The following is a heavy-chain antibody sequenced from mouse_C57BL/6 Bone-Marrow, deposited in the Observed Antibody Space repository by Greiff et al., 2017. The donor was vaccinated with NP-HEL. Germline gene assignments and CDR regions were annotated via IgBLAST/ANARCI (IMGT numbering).Heavy chain of an antibody. CDR1: GYTFTSYW. V-gene: IGHV1-59*01. D-gene: IGHD2-4*01. CDR3: ARDDYGGGYYFDY. J-gene: IGHJ2*01. CDR2: IDPSDSYT. Sequence: VQLQQPGAELVRPGTSVKLSCKASGYTFTSYWMHWVKQRPGQGLEWIGVIDPSDSYTNYNQKFKGKATLTVDTSSSTAYMQLSSLTSEDSAVYYCARDDYGGGYYFDYWGQGTTLTVSS.